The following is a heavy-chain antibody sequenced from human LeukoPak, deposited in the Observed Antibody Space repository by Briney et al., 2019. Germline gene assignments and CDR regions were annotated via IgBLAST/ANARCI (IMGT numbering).Heavy chain of an antibody. CDR3: ARGQSGIWFNDY. J-gene: IGHJ4*02. D-gene: IGHD3-10*01. V-gene: IGHV1-2*02. CDR1: GYTFTGYY. Sequence: ASVKVSCKASGYTFTGYYMHWVRQAPGQGLEWMGWINPNSGGTNYAQQFQGRVTMTRDTSISTAYMELSRLRSDDTAVYYCARGQSGIWFNDYWGQGTLVTVSS. CDR2: INPNSGGT.